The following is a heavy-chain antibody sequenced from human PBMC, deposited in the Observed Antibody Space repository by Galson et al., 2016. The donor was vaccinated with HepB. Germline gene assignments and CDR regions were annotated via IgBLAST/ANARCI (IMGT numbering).Heavy chain of an antibody. D-gene: IGHD6-13*01. Sequence: SLRLSCAASGFTFSSYAMHWVRQAPGKGLEWVAVISYDGSKKYYADSVKGRFTSSRDNSKNTPYLQMNSLRAEDTAVYYRARSSDSYSSNRRWFDPWGQGTLVTVSS. CDR1: GFTFSSYA. V-gene: IGHV3-30-3*01. CDR2: ISYDGSKK. CDR3: ARSSDSYSSNRRWFDP. J-gene: IGHJ5*02.